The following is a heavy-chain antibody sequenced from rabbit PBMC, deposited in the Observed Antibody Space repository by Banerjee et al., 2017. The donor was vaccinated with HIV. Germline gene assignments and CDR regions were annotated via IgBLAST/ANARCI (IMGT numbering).Heavy chain of an antibody. CDR1: GFDLSSYW. CDR2: IYISSGST. CDR3: AREIVGSSDYFNL. J-gene: IGHJ4*01. V-gene: IGHV1S45*01. D-gene: IGHD8-1*01. Sequence: QEQLEESGGGLVKPEGSLTLTCKASGFDLSSYWMCWVRQAPGKGLEWIGCIYISSGSTYYASWVNGRFTISKTSSTTVDLKMTSLTAADTATYFCAREIVGSSDYFNLWGPGTLVTVS.